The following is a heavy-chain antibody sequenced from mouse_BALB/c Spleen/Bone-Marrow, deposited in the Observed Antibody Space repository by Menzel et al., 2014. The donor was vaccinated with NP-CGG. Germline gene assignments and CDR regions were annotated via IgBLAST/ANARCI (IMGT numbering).Heavy chain of an antibody. J-gene: IGHJ4*01. V-gene: IGHV5-15*02. CDR1: GFTFSDYG. Sequence: EVKLVESGGGLVQPGGSRKLSCAASGFTFSDYGMAWVRQAPGKGPEWIAFISNLAYSIYYADTVTGRFTISRENANNTLYLEMSSLRSEDTATYYCARSNWDYSMHYWGQGTSVTVSS. CDR3: ARSNWDYSMHY. D-gene: IGHD4-1*01. CDR2: ISNLAYSI.